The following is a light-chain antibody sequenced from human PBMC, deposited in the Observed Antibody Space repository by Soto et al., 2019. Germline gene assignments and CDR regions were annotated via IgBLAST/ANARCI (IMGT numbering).Light chain of an antibody. J-gene: IGLJ2*01. CDR3: SSYTGSNTPVV. CDR1: SSDVGGYNY. CDR2: DVS. V-gene: IGLV2-14*01. Sequence: QSVLTQPASVSGSPGQSITISCTGTSSDVGGYNYVSWYQQHPGKAPNLIIFDVSNRPSGVSNRFSGSKSDNSASLTISGLQAEDEADYYCSSYTGSNTPVVFGGGTKRTVL.